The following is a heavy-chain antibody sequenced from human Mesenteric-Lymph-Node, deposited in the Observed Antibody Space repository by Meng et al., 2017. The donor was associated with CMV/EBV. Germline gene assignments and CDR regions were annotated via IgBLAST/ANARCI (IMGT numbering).Heavy chain of an antibody. CDR2: ISSSSTI. CDR3: ARDLPLGTMIVVSNN. Sequence: GGSLRLSCAASGFTFSTYAMNWVRQAPGKGLAWVSSISSSSTIYYADSVKGRFTISRDNAKNSLYLQMNSLRAEDTAVYHCARDLPLGTMIVVSNNWGQGTLVTVSS. J-gene: IGHJ4*02. D-gene: IGHD3-22*01. V-gene: IGHV3-69-1*02. CDR1: GFTFSTYA.